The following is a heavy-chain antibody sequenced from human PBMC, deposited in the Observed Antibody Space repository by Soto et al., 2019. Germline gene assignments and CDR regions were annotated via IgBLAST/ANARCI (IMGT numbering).Heavy chain of an antibody. CDR1: GFTFSSYG. J-gene: IGHJ4*02. CDR2: IKQDGSEK. D-gene: IGHD5-18*01. Sequence: PGGSLRLSCAASGFTFSSYGMSWVRQAPGKGLEWVANIKQDGSEKYYVDSVKGRFTISRDNAKNSLYLQMNSLRAEDTAVYYCARDPPGYSYGIDYWGQGTLVTVSS. CDR3: ARDPPGYSYGIDY. V-gene: IGHV3-7*05.